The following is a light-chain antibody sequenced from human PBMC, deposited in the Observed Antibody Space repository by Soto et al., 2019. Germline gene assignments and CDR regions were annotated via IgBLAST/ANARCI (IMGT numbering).Light chain of an antibody. CDR2: GAS. CDR3: QQYNNWPRT. V-gene: IGKV3-15*01. Sequence: EIVLPQSPGTLSVSPGERVTLSCRASQSVSSNLAWYQQKPGQAPRLLIYGASTRATGIPARFSGSGSGTEFTLTISSLQSEDFAVYYCQQYNNWPRTFGQGTKVDIK. CDR1: QSVSSN. J-gene: IGKJ1*01.